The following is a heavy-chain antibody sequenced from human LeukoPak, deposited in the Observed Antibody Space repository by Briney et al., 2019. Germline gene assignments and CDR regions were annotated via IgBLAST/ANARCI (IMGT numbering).Heavy chain of an antibody. CDR3: ARDKAVTTEVTQHFQH. CDR1: GYTFTGYY. J-gene: IGHJ1*01. V-gene: IGHV1-18*04. Sequence: ASVKVSCKASGYTFTGYYMHWVRQAPGQGLEWMGWISAYNGYTDYAQKFQFRVTMTTDTSTSTAYMELRSLRSDDTAVYYCARDKAVTTEVTQHFQHWGQGTLVTVSS. D-gene: IGHD4-23*01. CDR2: ISAYNGYT.